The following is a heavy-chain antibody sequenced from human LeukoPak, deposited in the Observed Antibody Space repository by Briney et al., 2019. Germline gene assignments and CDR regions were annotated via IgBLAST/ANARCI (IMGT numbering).Heavy chain of an antibody. J-gene: IGHJ4*02. CDR3: ANEFSSGGYDY. Sequence: SVKVSCKASGGTFSTYAISWVRQAPGQGLEWMGGIIPIFGTANYAQKFQGRVTITADESTSTAYMELSSLRSEDTAVYYCANEFSSGGYDYWGQGTLVTVSS. D-gene: IGHD6-19*01. CDR2: IIPIFGTA. CDR1: GGTFSTYA. V-gene: IGHV1-69*13.